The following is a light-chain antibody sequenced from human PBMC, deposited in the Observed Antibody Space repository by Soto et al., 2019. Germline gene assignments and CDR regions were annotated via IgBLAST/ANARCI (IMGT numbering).Light chain of an antibody. CDR1: SSNIGTNF. CDR3: AAWDDSLSGRV. CDR2: SNN. J-gene: IGLJ2*01. Sequence: QSVLTQPPSASGTPGQRVTISCSGSSSNIGTNFVSWYQQLPGAAPKLLFDSNNQQPSGVPDRFSGSQSGTSASLAISGLRSEDEANYYCAAWDDSLSGRVFGGGTKLTVL. V-gene: IGLV1-47*02.